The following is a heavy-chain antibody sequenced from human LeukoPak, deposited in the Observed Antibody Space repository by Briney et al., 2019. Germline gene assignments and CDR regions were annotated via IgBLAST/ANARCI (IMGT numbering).Heavy chain of an antibody. CDR3: ARVPRGYGMDV. CDR1: GGSFSGYY. CDR2: INHSGST. V-gene: IGHV4-34*01. J-gene: IGHJ6*02. Sequence: PSETLSLTCAVYGGSFSGYYWSWIRQPPGKGLEWIGEINHSGSTNYNPSLKSRVTISVDTSKNQFSLKLSSVTAADTAVYYCARVPRGYGMDVWGQGTTVTVSS.